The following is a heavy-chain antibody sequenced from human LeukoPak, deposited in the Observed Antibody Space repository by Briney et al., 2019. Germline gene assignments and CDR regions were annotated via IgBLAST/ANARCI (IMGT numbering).Heavy chain of an antibody. CDR1: GGSISSYY. CDR3: AREFSWSGFFDY. CDR2: IYYSGST. Sequence: SETLSLTCTFSGGSISSYYWSWIRQPPGKGLEWIGYIYYSGSTNYNPSLKSRVTISVDTSKNQFSLKLSSVTAADTAVYYCAREFSWSGFFDYWGQGTLVTVSS. D-gene: IGHD3-3*01. J-gene: IGHJ4*02. V-gene: IGHV4-59*01.